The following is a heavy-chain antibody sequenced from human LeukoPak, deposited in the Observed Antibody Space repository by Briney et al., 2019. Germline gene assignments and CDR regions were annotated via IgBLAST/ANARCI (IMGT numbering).Heavy chain of an antibody. CDR1: GGSFSGYY. Sequence: PSETLSLTCAVYGGSFSGYYWSWIRQPPGKGLEWIGEINHSGSTNYKPSLKSRVTISVDMSKNQFSLKLRTVTAADTAVYYCARAQYYDSSGYYGYWGQGTLVTVSS. V-gene: IGHV4-34*01. CDR3: ARAQYYDSSGYYGY. D-gene: IGHD3-22*01. J-gene: IGHJ4*02. CDR2: INHSGST.